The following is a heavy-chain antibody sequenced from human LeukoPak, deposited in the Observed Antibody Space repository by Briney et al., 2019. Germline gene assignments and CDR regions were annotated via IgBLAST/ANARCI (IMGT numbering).Heavy chain of an antibody. D-gene: IGHD3-10*01. CDR1: GFTFSTYA. CDR2: ISGSGGST. CDR3: ARGGGYYYYGMDV. V-gene: IGHV3-23*01. J-gene: IGHJ6*02. Sequence: PGGSLRLSCAASGFTFSTYAMSWVRQAPGKGLEWVSVISGSGGSTYYADSVKGRFTISRDNPKNTLYVQMNSLRAEDTAVYYCARGGGYYYYGMDVWGQGTTVTVSS.